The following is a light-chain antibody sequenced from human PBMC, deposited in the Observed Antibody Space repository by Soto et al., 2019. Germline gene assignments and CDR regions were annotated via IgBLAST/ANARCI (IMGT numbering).Light chain of an antibody. CDR3: SSYTSSSTL. CDR2: DVT. CDR1: SSDVGGYNY. J-gene: IGLJ3*02. Sequence: QSVLTQPASVSGSPGQSITISCTGTSSDVGGYNYVSWYQQYPGKAPKLIIYDVTNRPSGVSNRFSGSKSGNTASLTISGLQAEDEADYYCSSYTSSSTLFGGGTKVTVL. V-gene: IGLV2-14*01.